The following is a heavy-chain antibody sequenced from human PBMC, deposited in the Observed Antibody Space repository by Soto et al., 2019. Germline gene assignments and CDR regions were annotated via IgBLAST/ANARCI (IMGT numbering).Heavy chain of an antibody. CDR1: GFTFKNFA. V-gene: IGHV3-23*01. CDR3: AKAREVRTNGANDY. Sequence: PGGSLRLSCAASGFTFKNFAVSWVRQAPGKGVEWVSAIGGSGSSANYADSVKGRFTISRDNSKNTLYLQMNSLRAEDTAVYYCAKAREVRTNGANDYWGQGTLVTVSS. J-gene: IGHJ4*02. CDR2: IGGSGSSA. D-gene: IGHD2-8*01.